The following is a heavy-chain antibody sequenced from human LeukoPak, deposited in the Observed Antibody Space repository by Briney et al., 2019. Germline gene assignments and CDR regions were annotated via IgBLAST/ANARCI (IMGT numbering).Heavy chain of an antibody. CDR3: ARERNMGGQQLADY. D-gene: IGHD6-13*01. Sequence: ASVKVSCKASGYTFTSYGTSWVRQAPGQGLEWMGWTYNGNTKYAQKLQGRVTMTTDTSTNTAYMDPRSLRSDDTAVYYCARERNMGGQQLADYWGQGTLVTVSS. CDR2: TYNGNT. J-gene: IGHJ4*02. V-gene: IGHV1-18*01. CDR1: GYTFTSYG.